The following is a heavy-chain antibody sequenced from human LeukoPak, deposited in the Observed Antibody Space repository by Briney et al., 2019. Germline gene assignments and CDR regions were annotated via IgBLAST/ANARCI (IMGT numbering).Heavy chain of an antibody. CDR3: AKDLHPTYSGNYCLDF. D-gene: IGHD1-26*01. CDR1: GFTFSSYG. CDR2: IRYDGSNK. J-gene: IGHJ4*02. Sequence: GGSLRLSCAASGFTFSSYGMHWVRQAPGKGLEWVAFIRYDGSNKYDADSVKGRFTISRDNSKNTLYLQMNSLRAEDTALYYCAKDLHPTYSGNYCLDFWGQGTLVTVSS. V-gene: IGHV3-30*02.